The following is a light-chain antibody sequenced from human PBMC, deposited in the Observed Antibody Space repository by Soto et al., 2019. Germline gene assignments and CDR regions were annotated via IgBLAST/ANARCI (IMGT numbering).Light chain of an antibody. CDR3: LQEYSYPLI. J-gene: IGKJ4*01. CDR1: QSISSY. V-gene: IGKV1-39*01. Sequence: DIQMTQSPSSLSASVGDRVTITCRASQSISSYLNWYQQKPGKAPKLLIYAASSLQTGVPSRFSGSGSDTDFTLTISSLQPEDVGTYYCLQEYSYPLIFGGGTKVDI. CDR2: AAS.